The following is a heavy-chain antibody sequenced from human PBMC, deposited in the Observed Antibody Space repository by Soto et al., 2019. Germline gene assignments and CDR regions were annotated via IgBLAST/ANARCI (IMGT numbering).Heavy chain of an antibody. J-gene: IGHJ5*02. Sequence: GGSLRLSCAASGFTVSSNYMNWVRQAPGKGLEWVSVIYSGGSTYYADSVKGRFTISRDNSKNTLYLQMNSLRAEDTAVYYCARFSEYDFWSGYYRPSWFDPWGQGTLVTVSS. D-gene: IGHD3-3*01. CDR3: ARFSEYDFWSGYYRPSWFDP. V-gene: IGHV3-66*01. CDR2: IYSGGST. CDR1: GFTVSSNY.